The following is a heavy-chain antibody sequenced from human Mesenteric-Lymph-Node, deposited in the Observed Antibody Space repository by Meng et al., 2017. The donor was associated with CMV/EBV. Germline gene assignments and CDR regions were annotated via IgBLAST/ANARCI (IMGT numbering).Heavy chain of an antibody. Sequence: GESLKISCKASGYMFTMSWIGWVRQATGQGLEWMGWMNPNSGKTGYAQKFQGRVTITRDTSISTAYMELSGLRSEDTAVYYCARTPTSSSLVYHDPFDYWGQGTLVTVSS. V-gene: IGHV1-8*03. CDR1: GYMFTMSW. CDR3: ARTPTSSSLVYHDPFDY. J-gene: IGHJ4*02. CDR2: MNPNSGKT. D-gene: IGHD6-6*01.